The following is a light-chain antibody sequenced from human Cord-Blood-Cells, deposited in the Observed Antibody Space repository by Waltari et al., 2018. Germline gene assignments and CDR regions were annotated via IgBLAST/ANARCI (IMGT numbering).Light chain of an antibody. Sequence: EIVLTQSPGTLSLSPGERATLSCRASPSVSSSYLAWYQQKPGQAPRLLIYGASSRATGIPGRFSGSGSGTDFTLTISRLEPEDFAVYYCQQYGSSPQTFGQGTKVEIK. V-gene: IGKV3-20*01. CDR2: GAS. CDR3: QQYGSSPQT. J-gene: IGKJ1*01. CDR1: PSVSSSY.